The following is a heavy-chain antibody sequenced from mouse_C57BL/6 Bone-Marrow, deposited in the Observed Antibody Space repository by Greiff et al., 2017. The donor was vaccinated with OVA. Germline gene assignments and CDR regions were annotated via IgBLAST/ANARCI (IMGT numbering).Heavy chain of an antibody. CDR2: IDPENGDT. CDR3: TGLWYCDV. D-gene: IGHD2-2*01. CDR1: GFNIKDDY. V-gene: IGHV14-4*01. J-gene: IGHJ1*03. Sequence: EVQLQQSGAELVRPGASVKLSCTASGFNIKDDYMHWVKQRPEQGLEWIGWIDPENGDTEYASKFQGKATITADTSSNTAYLQLSSLTSEDTAVYYCTGLWYCDVWGTGTTVTVSS.